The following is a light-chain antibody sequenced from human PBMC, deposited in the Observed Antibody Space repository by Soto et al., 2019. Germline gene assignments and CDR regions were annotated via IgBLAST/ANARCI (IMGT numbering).Light chain of an antibody. CDR2: EVS. J-gene: IGLJ1*01. Sequence: QSALTQPASVSGSPGQSITISCTGTSRDVGGYDYVSWYQQPPGKVPRVMIYEVSNRPSGVSNRFSGSKSGNTASLTISGLQAEDGADYYCSSYTSSSIYYVFGTGTKVTVL. CDR3: SSYTSSSIYYV. V-gene: IGLV2-14*01. CDR1: SRDVGGYDY.